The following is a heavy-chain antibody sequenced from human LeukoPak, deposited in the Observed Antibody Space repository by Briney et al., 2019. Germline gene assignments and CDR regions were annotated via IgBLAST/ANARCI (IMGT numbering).Heavy chain of an antibody. Sequence: GESLKISCKGSGYSFTSYWISWVRQMPGKGLEWMGRIDPSDSYTNYSPSFQGHVTISADKSISTAYLQWSSLKASDTAMYYCARLDGNWNDGYAFDIWGQGTMVTVSS. CDR1: GYSFTSYW. V-gene: IGHV5-10-1*01. J-gene: IGHJ3*02. D-gene: IGHD1-1*01. CDR2: IDPSDSYT. CDR3: ARLDGNWNDGYAFDI.